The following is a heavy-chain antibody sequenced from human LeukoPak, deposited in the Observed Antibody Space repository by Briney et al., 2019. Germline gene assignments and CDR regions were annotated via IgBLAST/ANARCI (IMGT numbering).Heavy chain of an antibody. D-gene: IGHD5-18*01. CDR2: IKEDGSQK. CDR1: RFTFSNYW. V-gene: IGHV3-7*01. J-gene: IGHJ4*02. Sequence: GGSLRLSCAASRFTFSNYWMSWVRQAPGKGLERVANIKEDGSQKYYLDSLKGRFTISRDNAKNSLYLQMNSLRAEDTAVYYCTRGGAPEYSYGYHFDYWGQGILVTVSS. CDR3: TRGGAPEYSYGYHFDY.